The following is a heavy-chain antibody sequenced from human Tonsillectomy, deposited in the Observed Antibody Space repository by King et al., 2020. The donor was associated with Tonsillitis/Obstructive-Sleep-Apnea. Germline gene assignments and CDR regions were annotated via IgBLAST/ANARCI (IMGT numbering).Heavy chain of an antibody. V-gene: IGHV4-39*01. J-gene: IGHJ3*02. D-gene: IGHD3-16*01. CDR1: GGSIISSDYY. CDR3: ARWRRGSADGFDI. Sequence: QLQESGPRLVKPSETLSLTCTVSGGSIISSDYYWAWIRQPPGKGLEWIGSISYSGSTYYNPSLKSRVTKSVDTSKNQFSLNLNSVTAADTSVYYCARWRRGSADGFDIGGQGTRVTVSS. CDR2: ISYSGST.